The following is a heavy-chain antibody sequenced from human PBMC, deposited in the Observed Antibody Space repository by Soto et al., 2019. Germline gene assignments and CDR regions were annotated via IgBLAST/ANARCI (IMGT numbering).Heavy chain of an antibody. Sequence: SLRLSCAASGFTFSSYAMSWVRQAPGKGLEWVSAISGSGGSTYYADSVKGRFTISRDNSKNTLYLQMNSLRAEDTAVYYCAKDNNVVVVAASDPFDISGQGTMVTVSS. J-gene: IGHJ3*02. CDR2: ISGSGGST. CDR3: AKDNNVVVVAASDPFDI. V-gene: IGHV3-23*01. D-gene: IGHD2-15*01. CDR1: GFTFSSYA.